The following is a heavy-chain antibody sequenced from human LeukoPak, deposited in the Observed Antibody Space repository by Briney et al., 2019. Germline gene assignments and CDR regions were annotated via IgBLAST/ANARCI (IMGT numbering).Heavy chain of an antibody. V-gene: IGHV1-8*01. Sequence: ASVTVSCKASGYTFTSYDINWVRQATGQGLEWMGWMNPNSGNTGYAQKFQGRVTMTRNTSISTAYMELSSLRSEDTAVYYCARALWFGEFEFDPWGQGTLVTVSS. CDR3: ARALWFGEFEFDP. J-gene: IGHJ5*02. CDR1: GYTFTSYD. CDR2: MNPNSGNT. D-gene: IGHD3-10*01.